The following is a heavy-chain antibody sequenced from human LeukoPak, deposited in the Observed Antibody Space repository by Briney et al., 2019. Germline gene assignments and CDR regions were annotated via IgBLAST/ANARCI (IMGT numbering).Heavy chain of an antibody. CDR3: AKGPTSSSLRYFDC. Sequence: GGSLRLSCAASGFTFSSYAMSWVRQAPGKGLEWVSSISGNGGSTYYADSVKGRFTISRDNSKNTLFLQMNSLRADDTAVYYCAKGPTSSSLRYFDCWGQGTLVTVSS. V-gene: IGHV3-23*01. CDR2: ISGNGGST. D-gene: IGHD6-6*01. CDR1: GFTFSSYA. J-gene: IGHJ4*02.